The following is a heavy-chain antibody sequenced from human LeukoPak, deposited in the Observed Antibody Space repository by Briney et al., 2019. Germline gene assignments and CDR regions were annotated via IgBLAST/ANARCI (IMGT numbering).Heavy chain of an antibody. Sequence: SETLSLTCTVSGGSISSYYWSWIRQPPGKGLEWIGYIYYSGSTNYNPSLKSRVTISVDTSKNQFSLKLSSVTAADTAVYYCATYCSGGSCYGYWGQGTLVTVSP. D-gene: IGHD2-15*01. CDR2: IYYSGST. CDR3: ATYCSGGSCYGY. V-gene: IGHV4-59*01. CDR1: GGSISSYY. J-gene: IGHJ4*02.